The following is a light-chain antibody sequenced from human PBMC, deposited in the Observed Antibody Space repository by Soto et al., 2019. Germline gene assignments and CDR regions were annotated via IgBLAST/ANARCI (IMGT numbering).Light chain of an antibody. J-gene: IGKJ4*01. CDR2: GTS. CDR3: QQYSSSPLT. CDR1: QSVRSSH. Sequence: EIVLTQSPGTLSLSPGDRATLSCRASQSVRSSHLAWYQQMPGQAPRLLIYGTSNRATGIPDRFSGSGSGTDFTLTISRREPEDFAVYYCQQYSSSPLTFGGGTKVEIK. V-gene: IGKV3-20*01.